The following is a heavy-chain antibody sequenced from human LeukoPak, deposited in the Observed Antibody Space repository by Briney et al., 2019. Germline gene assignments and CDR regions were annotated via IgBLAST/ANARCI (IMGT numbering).Heavy chain of an antibody. CDR2: INPNSGGT. V-gene: IGHV1-2*02. J-gene: IGHJ3*02. Sequence: GASVKVSCKASGYTFTGYYMHWVRQAPGQGLEWMGWINPNSGGTNYAQKFQGRVTMTRDTSISTAYMELSRLRSDDTAVYYCARAPDIVVVGAFDIWGQGTMVTVSS. CDR3: ARAPDIVVVGAFDI. CDR1: GYTFTGYY. D-gene: IGHD2-2*01.